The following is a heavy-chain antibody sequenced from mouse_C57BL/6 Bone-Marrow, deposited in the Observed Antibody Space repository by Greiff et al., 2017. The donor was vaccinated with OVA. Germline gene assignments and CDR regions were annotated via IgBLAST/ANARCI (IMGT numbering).Heavy chain of an antibody. D-gene: IGHD1-1*01. Sequence: VQLQESGAELAKPGASVKLSCKASGYTFTSYWMHWVKQRPGQGLEWIGYINPSSGYTKYNQKFKDKATLTADKSSSTAYMQLSSLTYEDSAVYYCASNFPYYYGSSFYAMDYWGQGTSVTVSS. J-gene: IGHJ4*01. CDR2: INPSSGYT. CDR1: GYTFTSYW. V-gene: IGHV1-7*01. CDR3: ASNFPYYYGSSFYAMDY.